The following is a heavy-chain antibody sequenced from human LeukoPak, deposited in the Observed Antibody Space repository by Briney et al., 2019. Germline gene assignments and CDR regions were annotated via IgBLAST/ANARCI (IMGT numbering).Heavy chain of an antibody. D-gene: IGHD2-2*01. V-gene: IGHV1-8*03. Sequence: ASVKVSCKASGYTFTSYDINWVRQATGQGLEWMGWMNPNSGDTGYAQKFQGRVTITRNTSISTAYMELSSLRSEDTAVYYCARGFQGYCSSTSCYAYYYYYMDAWGKGTTVTVSS. CDR1: GYTFTSYD. CDR3: ARGFQGYCSSTSCYAYYYYYMDA. J-gene: IGHJ6*03. CDR2: MNPNSGDT.